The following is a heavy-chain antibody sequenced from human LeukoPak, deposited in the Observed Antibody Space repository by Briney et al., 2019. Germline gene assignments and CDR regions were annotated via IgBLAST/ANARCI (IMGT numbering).Heavy chain of an antibody. Sequence: GGSLRLSCAASGFPFSGNAMSWVRQAPGRGLEWVSAISGSDGSTFYADYVKGRFTISRDDSKNTLYLQMNSLRAEEDTAIYYCTRGWIGSVYSGIGYWGQGTLVTVSS. J-gene: IGHJ4*02. D-gene: IGHD3-10*01. CDR2: ISGSDGST. V-gene: IGHV3-23*01. CDR3: TRGWIGSVYSGIGY. CDR1: GFPFSGNA.